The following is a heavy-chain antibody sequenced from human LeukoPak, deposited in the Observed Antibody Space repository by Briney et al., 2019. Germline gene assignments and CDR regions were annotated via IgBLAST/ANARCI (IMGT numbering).Heavy chain of an antibody. Sequence: GASVKVSCKASGGTFSSYAISWVRQAPGQGLEWMGGIIPIFGTANYAQKFQGRVTITADKSTSTAYMELSSLRSEDTAVYYCARASSTYYDYVWGSYRSVTGGNWFDPWGQGTLVTVSS. CDR2: IIPIFGTA. V-gene: IGHV1-69*06. D-gene: IGHD3-16*02. J-gene: IGHJ5*02. CDR1: GGTFSSYA. CDR3: ARASSTYYDYVWGSYRSVTGGNWFDP.